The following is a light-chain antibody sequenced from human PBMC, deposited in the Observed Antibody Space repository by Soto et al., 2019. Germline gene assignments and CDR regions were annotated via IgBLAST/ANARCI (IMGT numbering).Light chain of an antibody. J-gene: IGLJ1*01. V-gene: IGLV2-14*03. CDR1: SSDIGSYNY. CDR2: DVT. Sequence: QSALTQPASVSGSPGQSITISCTGTSSDIGSYNYVSWYQQHPGQAPKLMIYDVTSRPSGVSNRFSGSKSGNTASLTISRLQAEDEADYYCSSPRSSSFYVFGTGTKLTVL. CDR3: SSPRSSSFYV.